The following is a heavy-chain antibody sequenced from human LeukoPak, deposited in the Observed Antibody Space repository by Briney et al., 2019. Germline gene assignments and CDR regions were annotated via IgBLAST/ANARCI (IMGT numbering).Heavy chain of an antibody. J-gene: IGHJ4*02. CDR3: ASGDSSSWTQLDY. CDR2: ISYDGSNK. CDR1: GFTFSSYA. Sequence: PGRSLRLSCAASGFTFSSYAMHWVRQAPGKGLEWVAVISYDGSNKYYADSVKGRFTISRDNSKNTLYLQMNSLRAEDTAVYNCASGDSSSWTQLDYWGQGTLVTVSS. V-gene: IGHV3-30*04. D-gene: IGHD6-13*01.